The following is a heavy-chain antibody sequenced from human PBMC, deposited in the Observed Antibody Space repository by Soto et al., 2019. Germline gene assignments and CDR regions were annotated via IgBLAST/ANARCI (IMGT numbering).Heavy chain of an antibody. Sequence: PSETLSLTCTVSGGSISSGGYYWSWIRQHPGKGLEWIGYIYYSGSTYYNPSLKSRVTISVDTSKNQFSLKLSSVTAADTAVYYCARGVTYYYYGMDVWGQGTTVTVSS. CDR1: GGSISSGGYY. CDR2: IYYSGST. V-gene: IGHV4-31*03. J-gene: IGHJ6*02. D-gene: IGHD3-16*02. CDR3: ARGVTYYYYGMDV.